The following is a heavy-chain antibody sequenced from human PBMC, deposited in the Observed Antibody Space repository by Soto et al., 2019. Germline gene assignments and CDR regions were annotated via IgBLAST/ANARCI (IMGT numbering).Heavy chain of an antibody. CDR2: IYYNGDT. V-gene: IGHV4-39*01. CDR1: GGSISSSSYN. CDR3: ARFAGNAFDM. Sequence: SETLSLTCSVSGGSISSSSYNWDWLRLPPGKGLEWIGTIYYNGDTDYNPSLKSRAAISVDASDFQFSLKLTFVTAADTSIYYCARFAGNAFDMWGQGKMVTVSS. J-gene: IGHJ3*02.